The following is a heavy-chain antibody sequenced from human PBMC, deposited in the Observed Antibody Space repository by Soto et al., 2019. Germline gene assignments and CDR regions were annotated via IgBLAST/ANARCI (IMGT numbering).Heavy chain of an antibody. CDR1: GFTFSSYD. CDR2: IGTAGDP. J-gene: IGHJ4*02. V-gene: IGHV3-13*05. CDR3: ARGSYDSSGYPDY. D-gene: IGHD3-22*01. Sequence: GGSLRLSCAASGFTFSSYDMHWVRQATGKGLEWVSAIGTAGDPSYQGSVKGRFTISRENAKNSLYLHMNSLRAGDMAVYYCARGSYDSSGYPDYWGQATLVPVSS.